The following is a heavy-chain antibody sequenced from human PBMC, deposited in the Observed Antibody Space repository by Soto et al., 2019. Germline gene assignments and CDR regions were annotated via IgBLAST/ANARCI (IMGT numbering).Heavy chain of an antibody. D-gene: IGHD3-10*01. J-gene: IGHJ5*02. CDR2: MNPNSGNT. CDR1: GYTFTSYD. CDR3: ARDMVRGVMGFPWETSTTFDP. Sequence: ASVKVSCKASGYTFTSYDINWVRQATGQGLEWMGWMNPNSGNTGYAQKFQGRVTMTRNTSISTAYMELSSLRSEDTAVYYCARDMVRGVMGFPWETSTTFDPWGQGTRGTVS. V-gene: IGHV1-8*01.